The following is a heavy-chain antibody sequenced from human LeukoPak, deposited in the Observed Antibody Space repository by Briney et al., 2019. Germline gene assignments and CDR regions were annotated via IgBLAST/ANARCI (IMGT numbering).Heavy chain of an antibody. CDR2: ISWNSGSI. J-gene: IGHJ4*02. CDR3: AKDMRSDYSSGWYGFDY. Sequence: PGRSLRLSCAASGFTFDDYAMHWVRQAPGKGLEWVSGISWNSGSIGSADSVKGQFTISRDNARNSLYLQMNSLRAEDTALYYCAKDMRSDYSSGWYGFDYWGQGTLVTVSS. D-gene: IGHD6-19*01. CDR1: GFTFDDYA. V-gene: IGHV3-9*01.